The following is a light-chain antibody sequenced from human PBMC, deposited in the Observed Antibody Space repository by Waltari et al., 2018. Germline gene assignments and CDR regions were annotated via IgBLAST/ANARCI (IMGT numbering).Light chain of an antibody. V-gene: IGKV1-8*01. J-gene: IGKJ2*01. CDR2: AAS. Sequence: AIRMTQSPSSLSASTGDRVTITCPASQGISSYLAWYQQKPGIAPKLLIYAASTLQIEVPSRFSCSGSGTDFTLTISCLQSEDFATYYCQQYYSYLMYTFGQGTKLGIK. CDR1: QGISSY. CDR3: QQYYSYLMYT.